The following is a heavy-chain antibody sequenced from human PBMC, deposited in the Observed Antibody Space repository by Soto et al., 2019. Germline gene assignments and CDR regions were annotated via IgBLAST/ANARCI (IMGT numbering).Heavy chain of an antibody. CDR3: ARQRTAYYYFDY. V-gene: IGHV4-59*08. Sequence: QVQLQESGPGLVKPSETLSLTCTVSGGSISSFYWSWIRQPPGKGLEWIGYISYSGSTNYNPSLQSRVTISVDTSKKQFSLKLSSVTAADTAVYYCARQRTAYYYFDYWGQGTLVTVSS. CDR2: ISYSGST. D-gene: IGHD5-18*01. CDR1: GGSISSFY. J-gene: IGHJ4*02.